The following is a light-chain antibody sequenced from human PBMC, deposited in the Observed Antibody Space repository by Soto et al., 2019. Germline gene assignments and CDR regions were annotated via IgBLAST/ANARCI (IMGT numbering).Light chain of an antibody. CDR3: AAWDDRLNGWV. V-gene: IGLV1-44*01. J-gene: IGLJ3*02. CDR1: SSKIGSNT. CDR2: SNN. Sequence: QSVLTQPPSASGTPGQRVTIFCSGSSSKIGSNTVNWYQQLPGTAPKLLIYSNNQRPSGVPDRFSGSKSGTSAYLAISGLQSEDEADYDWAAWDDRLNGWVFGVGTQLTVL.